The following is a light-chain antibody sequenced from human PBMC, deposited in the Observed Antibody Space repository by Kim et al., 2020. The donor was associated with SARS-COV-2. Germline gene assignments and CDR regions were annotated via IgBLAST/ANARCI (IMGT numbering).Light chain of an antibody. CDR1: QKIHSH. V-gene: IGKV1-39*01. Sequence: DIQMTQSPSSLSASVGDRVTITYRTSQKIHSHLNWYHQKTGRSPKLLIYASSTLQVGVPSRFSGSGSETDFTLTISSLQPEDFATYFCQQTYISPVTFGPGTKVDIK. CDR3: QQTYISPVT. J-gene: IGKJ3*01. CDR2: ASS.